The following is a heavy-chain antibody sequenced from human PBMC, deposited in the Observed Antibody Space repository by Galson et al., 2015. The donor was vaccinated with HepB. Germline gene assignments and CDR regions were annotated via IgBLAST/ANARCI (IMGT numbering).Heavy chain of an antibody. D-gene: IGHD6-6*01. CDR1: GFTFSSYR. CDR3: AREGNIAARLHHSYYAMDV. J-gene: IGHJ6*02. Sequence: SLRLSCAASGFTFSSYRMNWVRQAPGKGLEWVSSISSSSYIYYADSVKGRFTISRDNAKNSLYLQINSLRAEDTAVYYCAREGNIAARLHHSYYAMDVWAQGTTVTVSS. CDR2: ISSSSYI. V-gene: IGHV3-21*01.